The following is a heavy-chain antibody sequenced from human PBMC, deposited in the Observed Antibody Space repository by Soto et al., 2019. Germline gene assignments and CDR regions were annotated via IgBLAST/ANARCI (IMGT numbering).Heavy chain of an antibody. Sequence: GALTLSCSASGFTFSSYTMSWVLQAPGKGLEWVSGISATGGSTYYADSVKGRFTFSRDNSKNTLYLQMNSLRAEDTAVYYCAKGFIRDCGGDCTVDIWGQGNLVTVSS. CDR3: AKGFIRDCGGDCTVDI. V-gene: IGHV3-23*01. CDR2: ISATGGST. CDR1: GFTFSSYT. D-gene: IGHD2-21*02. J-gene: IGHJ1*01.